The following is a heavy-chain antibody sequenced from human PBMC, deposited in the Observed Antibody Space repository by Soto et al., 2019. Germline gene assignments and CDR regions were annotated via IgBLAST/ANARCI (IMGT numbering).Heavy chain of an antibody. D-gene: IGHD1-26*01. CDR1: GFTFSNYG. V-gene: IGHV3-23*01. Sequence: EVQVLESGGGLVQPGGSLRLSCAASGFTFSNYGMNWVRQAPGKGLEWVSGVRSDGDATYNAESVKGRFTVSRDGSKNTVYLQMNSLRVEDTAVYYCAEGKGVGATPDGANCWGQGTLVTVSS. CDR3: AEGKGVGATPDGANC. J-gene: IGHJ4*02. CDR2: VRSDGDAT.